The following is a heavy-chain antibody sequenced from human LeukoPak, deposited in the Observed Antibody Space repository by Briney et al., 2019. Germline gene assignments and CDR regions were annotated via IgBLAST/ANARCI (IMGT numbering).Heavy chain of an antibody. Sequence: GGSLRLSCEASGFTFGTYGMTWVRQSPGKGLEWVSGITGSSTWTYYADSVRGRFTISRDNARNTLHLQMNNLTADDTAIYYCARELVSLGTGYFDLWGRGTLVTVAS. CDR2: ITGSSTWT. J-gene: IGHJ2*01. D-gene: IGHD7-27*01. V-gene: IGHV3-23*01. CDR1: GFTFGTYG. CDR3: ARELVSLGTGYFDL.